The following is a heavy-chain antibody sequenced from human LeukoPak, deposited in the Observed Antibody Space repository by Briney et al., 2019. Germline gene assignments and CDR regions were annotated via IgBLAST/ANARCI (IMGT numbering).Heavy chain of an antibody. J-gene: IGHJ5*02. D-gene: IGHD3-16*02. CDR1: GGSIISASYY. CDR2: IYTSGTA. Sequence: SETLSLTCTVSGGSIISASYYWSWIRQPAGKGLEWIGRIYTSGTATYNPSLQSRVTISVDTSKNQFSLRPSSVTAADTAVYYCVRDRPHSYPVEGNRFDPWGQGILVTVSS. CDR3: VRDRPHSYPVEGNRFDP. V-gene: IGHV4-61*02.